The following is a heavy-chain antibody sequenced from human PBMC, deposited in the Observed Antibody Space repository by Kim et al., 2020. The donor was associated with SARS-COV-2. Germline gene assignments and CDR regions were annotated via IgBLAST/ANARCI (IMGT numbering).Heavy chain of an antibody. CDR2: INAGNGNT. D-gene: IGHD2-21*02. Sequence: ASVKVSCKASGYTFTSYAMHWVRQAPGQRLEWMGWINAGNGNTKYSQKFQGRVTITRDTSASTAYMELSSLRSEDTAVYYCARGRGDPDAFDIWGQGTMVTVSS. CDR3: ARGRGDPDAFDI. CDR1: GYTFTSYA. V-gene: IGHV1-3*01. J-gene: IGHJ3*02.